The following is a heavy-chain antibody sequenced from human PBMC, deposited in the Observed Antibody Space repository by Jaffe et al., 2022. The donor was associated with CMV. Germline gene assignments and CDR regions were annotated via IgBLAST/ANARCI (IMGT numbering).Heavy chain of an antibody. J-gene: IGHJ4*02. D-gene: IGHD6-13*01. V-gene: IGHV3-11*06. Sequence: QVQLVESGGGLVKPGGSLRLSCAASGFTFSDYYMSWIRQAPGKGLEWVSYISSSSSYTNYADSVKGRFTISRDNAKNSLYLQMNSLRAEDTAVYYCARDLPSSSWYVAFDYWGQGTLVTVSS. CDR2: ISSSSSYT. CDR1: GFTFSDYY. CDR3: ARDLPSSSWYVAFDY.